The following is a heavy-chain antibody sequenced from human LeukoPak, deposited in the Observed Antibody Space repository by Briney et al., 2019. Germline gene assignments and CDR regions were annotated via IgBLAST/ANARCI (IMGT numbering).Heavy chain of an antibody. D-gene: IGHD1-26*01. V-gene: IGHV4-4*02. Sequence: SETLSFTCAVSGGSIMTTNWWSWVRQPPGKGLEWIGEVHLSGATNYNPSLESRVSMSIDTSKNQMSLKLTSVTAADTAIYFCTRESGAFSPFGFWGQGTLVTVSS. J-gene: IGHJ4*02. CDR2: VHLSGAT. CDR3: TRESGAFSPFGF. CDR1: GGSIMTTNW.